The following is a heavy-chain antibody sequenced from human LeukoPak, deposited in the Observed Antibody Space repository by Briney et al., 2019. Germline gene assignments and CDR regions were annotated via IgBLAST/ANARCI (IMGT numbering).Heavy chain of an antibody. CDR2: IYYSGST. CDR3: ARHKDIRFLEWLPIDY. CDR1: GGSISSSSYY. Sequence: SETLSLTCTVSGGSISSSSYYWGWIRQPPGKGLEWIGYIYYSGSTNYNPSLKSRVTISVDTSKNQFSLKLSSVTAADTAVYYCARHKDIRFLEWLPIDYWGQGTLVTVSS. J-gene: IGHJ4*02. V-gene: IGHV4-61*05. D-gene: IGHD3-3*01.